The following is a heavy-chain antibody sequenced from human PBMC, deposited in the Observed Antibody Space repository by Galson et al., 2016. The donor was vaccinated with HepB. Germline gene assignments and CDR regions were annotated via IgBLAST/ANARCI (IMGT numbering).Heavy chain of an antibody. D-gene: IGHD3-9*01. CDR3: ASRYYDSLTGYSGGVDY. CDR2: IYYSGST. J-gene: IGHJ4*02. CDR1: GGSISSSNYY. Sequence: ETLSLTCTVSGGSISSSNYYWGWIRQPPGKGLEWIGSIYYSGSTYYNPSLKSRVTISVDTSKNQFSLKLSSVTAADTAVYYCASRYYDSLTGYSGGVDYWGQGTLVTVSS. V-gene: IGHV4-39*01.